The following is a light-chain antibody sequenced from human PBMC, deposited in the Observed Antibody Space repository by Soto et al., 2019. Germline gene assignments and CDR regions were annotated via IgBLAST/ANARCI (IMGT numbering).Light chain of an antibody. V-gene: IGLV2-11*01. CDR1: SSDVGGYNY. J-gene: IGLJ1*01. CDR2: DVS. CDR3: CSYAGSYSNYV. Sequence: QSVLTQPRSVSGSPGQSVTISCTGTSSDVGGYNYVSWDQQHPGKAPKLMIYDVSKRPSGVPDRFSGSKSGNTASLTISGLQAEDEADYYCCSYAGSYSNYVFGTGTKVTVL.